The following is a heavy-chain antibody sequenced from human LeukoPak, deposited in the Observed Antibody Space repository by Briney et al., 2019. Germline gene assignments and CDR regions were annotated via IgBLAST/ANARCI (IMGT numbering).Heavy chain of an antibody. CDR3: ATLGEWELLTPNFDY. D-gene: IGHD1-26*01. V-gene: IGHV3-23*01. CDR1: GFTFSSYG. CDR2: ISGGGGST. Sequence: PGGSLRLSCAASGFTFSSYGMSWVRQAPGKGLEWVSAISGGGGSTYYADSVKARFSISTDNCNNSLYLQLNRMRGEDTAVYYCATLGEWELLTPNFDYWGQGTLVTVSS. J-gene: IGHJ4*02.